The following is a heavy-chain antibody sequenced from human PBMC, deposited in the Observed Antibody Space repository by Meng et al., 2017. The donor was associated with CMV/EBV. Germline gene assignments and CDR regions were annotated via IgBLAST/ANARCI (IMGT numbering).Heavy chain of an antibody. CDR3: ARERNWNSGVEYYFDY. Sequence: GSLRLSCGASGFTFSSYEMNWVRQAPGKGLEWVSYISSSGSTIYYADSVKGRFTISRDNAKNSLYLQMNSLRAEDTAVYYCARERNWNSGVEYYFDYWGQGTLVTVSS. J-gene: IGHJ4*02. CDR1: GFTFSSYE. CDR2: ISSSGSTI. V-gene: IGHV3-48*03. D-gene: IGHD1-7*01.